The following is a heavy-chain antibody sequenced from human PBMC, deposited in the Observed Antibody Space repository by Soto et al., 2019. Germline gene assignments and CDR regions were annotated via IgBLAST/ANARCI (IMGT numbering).Heavy chain of an antibody. CDR2: ISSSGSTI. Sequence: PGGSLRLSCAASGFTFSSYEMNWVRHAPGQGLQWVSYISSSGSTIYYADSVKGRFTISRDNAKNSLYLQMDSRRAEDTAVYYCARGLPAAPYYYYGMDVWGQGTTVTVSS. J-gene: IGHJ6*02. CDR1: GFTFSSYE. D-gene: IGHD2-2*01. CDR3: ARGLPAAPYYYYGMDV. V-gene: IGHV3-48*03.